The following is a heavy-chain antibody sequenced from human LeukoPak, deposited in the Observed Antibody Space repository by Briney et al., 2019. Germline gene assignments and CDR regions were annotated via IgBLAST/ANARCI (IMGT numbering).Heavy chain of an antibody. Sequence: GGSLRLSCAASGFTFSSYSMNWVRQAPGKGLEWVSSISSSSSYIYYADSVKGRFTISRDNAKNSLYLQMNSLRAEDTAVYYCARGGNSGYGDSDYWGQGTLVTVSS. CDR2: ISSSSSYI. D-gene: IGHD5-12*01. V-gene: IGHV3-21*01. CDR3: ARGGNSGYGDSDY. J-gene: IGHJ4*02. CDR1: GFTFSSYS.